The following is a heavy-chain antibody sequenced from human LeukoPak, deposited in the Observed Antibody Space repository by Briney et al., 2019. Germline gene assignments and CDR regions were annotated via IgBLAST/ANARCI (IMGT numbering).Heavy chain of an antibody. Sequence: GESLKISCEGSGYSFSSYWIGWVRQMPGKGLEWMGIIYPIDSETRYSPSFQGQVTISVDKSISTAYLQWSSLKASDTAMYYCARHRRAYDGRAFDIWGQGTMVTVSS. D-gene: IGHD3-3*01. CDR2: IYPIDSET. CDR3: ARHRRAYDGRAFDI. V-gene: IGHV5-51*01. J-gene: IGHJ3*02. CDR1: GYSFSSYW.